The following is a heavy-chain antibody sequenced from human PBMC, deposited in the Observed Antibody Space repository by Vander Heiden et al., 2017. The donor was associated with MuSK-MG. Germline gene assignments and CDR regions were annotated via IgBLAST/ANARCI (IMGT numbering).Heavy chain of an antibody. Sequence: QVQLVESGGGVVQPGRSLRLSCAASGFTFSSYAMHWVRQAPGKGLEWVAVISYDGSNKYYADSVKCRFTISRDNSKNTLYMQMNSLRAEDTAVYYCARVPGRAVAGTAWDYWGQGTLVTVSS. J-gene: IGHJ4*02. D-gene: IGHD6-19*01. CDR3: ARVPGRAVAGTAWDY. CDR2: ISYDGSNK. CDR1: GFTFSSYA. V-gene: IGHV3-30-3*01.